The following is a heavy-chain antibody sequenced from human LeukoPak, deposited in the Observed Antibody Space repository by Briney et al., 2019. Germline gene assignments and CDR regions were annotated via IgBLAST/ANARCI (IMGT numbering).Heavy chain of an antibody. CDR3: AREEVVVAATYYYYYMDV. D-gene: IGHD2-15*01. CDR2: ISRSGSTK. Sequence: GGSLRLSCAASGFTFSDYNMRWIRQAPGKGLEWVSSISRSGSTKYYADSVKGRFTISRDNAKNSLYLQMNSLRAEDTAVYYCAREEVVVAATYYYYYMDVWGKGTTVTISS. CDR1: GFTFSDYN. V-gene: IGHV3-11*04. J-gene: IGHJ6*03.